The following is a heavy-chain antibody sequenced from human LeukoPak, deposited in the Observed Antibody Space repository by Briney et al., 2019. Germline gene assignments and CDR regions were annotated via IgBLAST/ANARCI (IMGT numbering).Heavy chain of an antibody. D-gene: IGHD3-22*01. CDR2: ISTYNGNT. CDR1: GYTFTSYG. V-gene: IGHV1-18*01. Sequence: ASVKVSCKGSGYTFTSYGITWVRQAPGQGLEWMGWISTYNGNTNCAQKLQGRVTMTTDTSTSTAYMELRSLKSDDTAVYYCASLKNYYDSSGYLVTDAFDIWGQGTMVTVSS. CDR3: ASLKNYYDSSGYLVTDAFDI. J-gene: IGHJ3*02.